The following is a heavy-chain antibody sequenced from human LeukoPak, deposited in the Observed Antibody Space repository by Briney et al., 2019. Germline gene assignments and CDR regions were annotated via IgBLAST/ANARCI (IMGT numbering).Heavy chain of an antibody. J-gene: IGHJ6*02. Sequence: SETLSLTCTVSGGSIGSSSYYWGWIRQPPGKGLEWIGSIYYSGYTYYNPSLKSRVTISVDTSKNQFSLKLSSVTAADTAVYYCARRGCGGSCSKEDYYYGMDVWGQGTTVTVSS. V-gene: IGHV4-39*01. CDR1: GGSIGSSSYY. D-gene: IGHD2-15*01. CDR2: IYYSGYT. CDR3: ARRGCGGSCSKEDYYYGMDV.